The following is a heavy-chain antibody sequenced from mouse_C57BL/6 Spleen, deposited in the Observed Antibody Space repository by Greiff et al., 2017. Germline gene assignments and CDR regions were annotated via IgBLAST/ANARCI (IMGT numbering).Heavy chain of an antibody. Sequence: QVQLQQPGAELVMPGASVKLSCKASGYTFTSYWMHWVKQRPGQGLEWIGEIDPSDSYTHYNQKFKGKSTLTVDKSSSTAYMQLSSLTSEDSAVYDCARGGYADGDYWGQGTTLTVSS. CDR2: IDPSDSYT. D-gene: IGHD2-2*01. J-gene: IGHJ2*01. CDR1: GYTFTSYW. V-gene: IGHV1-69*01. CDR3: ARGGYADGDY.